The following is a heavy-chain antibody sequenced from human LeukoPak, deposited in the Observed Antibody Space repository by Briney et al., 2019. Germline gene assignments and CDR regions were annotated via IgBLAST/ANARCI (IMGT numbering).Heavy chain of an antibody. Sequence: PGGSLRLSCAASGFTFSSYTMHWIRQAPGKGLEWVSSISGSNSYIFYADSVKGRFTVSRDNAKDSLYLQMNSLRAEDTAVYYCARDGELEWELLDYWGQGTLVTVSS. V-gene: IGHV3-21*04. CDR2: ISGSNSYI. CDR3: ARDGELEWELLDY. J-gene: IGHJ4*02. D-gene: IGHD1-26*01. CDR1: GFTFSSYT.